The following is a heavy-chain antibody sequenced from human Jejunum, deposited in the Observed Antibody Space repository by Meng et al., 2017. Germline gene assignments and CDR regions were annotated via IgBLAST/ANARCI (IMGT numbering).Heavy chain of an antibody. D-gene: IGHD6-19*01. J-gene: IGHJ4*02. V-gene: IGHV3-23*01. CDR3: AKGWDSSGGDYSY. CDR1: GFVFHSDA. CDR2: ISGSGYSS. Sequence: GGSLRLSCEASGFVFHSDAMTWVRQAPGKGLEWVSFISGSGYSSNYADSVKGRFTISRDKSKSTLYLQMNSLRAEDTAVYYCAKGWDSSGGDYSYWGQGTRVTCSS.